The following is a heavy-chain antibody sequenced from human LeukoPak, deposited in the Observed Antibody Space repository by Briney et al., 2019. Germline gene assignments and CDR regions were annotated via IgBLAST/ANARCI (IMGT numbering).Heavy chain of an antibody. D-gene: IGHD3-10*01. CDR3: ARKKGYYYGSGSWSDAFDI. CDR2: IYYSGST. CDR1: GGSISSSSYY. V-gene: IGHV4-39*07. J-gene: IGHJ3*02. Sequence: SETLSLTCTVSGGSISSSSYYWGWIRQPPGKGLEWIGSIYYSGSTYYNPSLKSRVTISVDTSKDQFSLKLSSVTAADTAVYYCARKKGYYYGSGSWSDAFDIWGQGTMVTVSS.